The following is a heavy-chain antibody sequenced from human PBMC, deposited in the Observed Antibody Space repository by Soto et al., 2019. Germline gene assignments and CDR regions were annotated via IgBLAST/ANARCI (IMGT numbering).Heavy chain of an antibody. D-gene: IGHD2-8*02. CDR2: IWYDGSNK. J-gene: IGHJ1*01. CDR3: ARELVPDPREDFQH. V-gene: IGHV3-33*01. CDR1: GFTFSSYG. Sequence: QVQLVESGGGVVQPGRSLRLSCAASGFTFSSYGMHWVRQAPGKGLEWVAVIWYDGSNKYYADSVKGRFTISRDNSKNTRYLQMNSLRAEDTAVEYCARELVPDPREDFQHWGQGTLVTVSS.